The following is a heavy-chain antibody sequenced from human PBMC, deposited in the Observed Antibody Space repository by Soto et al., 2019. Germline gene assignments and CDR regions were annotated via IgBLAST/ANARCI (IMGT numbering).Heavy chain of an antibody. Sequence: QVQLVQSGAEVKKPGSSVKVSCKASGGTFSSYAISWVRQAPGQGLEWMGGIIPIFGTANYAQKFQGRVTITADESTSTAYMELSSLRSEDTAVYYCARDKLPIHLRAEGGENYYYGMDVWGQGTTVTVSS. CDR3: ARDKLPIHLRAEGGENYYYGMDV. CDR2: IIPIFGTA. J-gene: IGHJ6*02. CDR1: GGTFSSYA. D-gene: IGHD2-21*01. V-gene: IGHV1-69*01.